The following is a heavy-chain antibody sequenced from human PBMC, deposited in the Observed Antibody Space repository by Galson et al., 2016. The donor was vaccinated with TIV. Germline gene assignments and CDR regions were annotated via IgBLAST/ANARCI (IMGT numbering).Heavy chain of an antibody. Sequence: QSGAEVKKPGESQKISCQVSRYSFTSNWIAWVRQMPGKGLEWMGIMYPADSDIRYSPSFQGQVTMSADEPISTAYLQWSSLKASDSAIYFCARAPGYSGYSYGYFDSWGQGTRVTVSS. CDR2: MYPADSDI. V-gene: IGHV5-51*04. CDR3: ARAPGYSGYSYGYFDS. CDR1: RYSFTSNW. D-gene: IGHD5-18*01. J-gene: IGHJ4*02.